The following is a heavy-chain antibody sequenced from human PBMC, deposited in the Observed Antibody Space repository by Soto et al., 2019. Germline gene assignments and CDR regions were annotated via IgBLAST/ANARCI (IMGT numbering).Heavy chain of an antibody. CDR1: GGSFSGYY. V-gene: IGHV4-34*01. CDR3: ARGANCSGGSCYSRWGYYYYYYMDV. J-gene: IGHJ6*03. D-gene: IGHD2-15*01. CDR2: INHSGST. Sequence: PSETLSLTCAVYGGSFSGYYWSWIRQPPGKGLEWIGEINHSGSTNYNPSLKSRVTISVDTSKNQFSLKLSSVTAADTAVYYCARGANCSGGSCYSRWGYYYYYYMDVWGKGTTVTASS.